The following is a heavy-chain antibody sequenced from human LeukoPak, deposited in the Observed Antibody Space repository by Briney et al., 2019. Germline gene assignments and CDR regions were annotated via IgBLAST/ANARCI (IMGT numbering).Heavy chain of an antibody. J-gene: IGHJ6*02. CDR1: GGSISSGGYY. V-gene: IGHV4-31*03. CDR3: ARAPFPPNYYYYGMDV. Sequence: SQTLSLTCTVSGGSISSGGYYWSWIRQHPGKGLEWIGYIYYSGSTCYNPSLKSRVTISVDTSKNQFPLKLSSVTAADTAVYYCARAPFPPNYYYYGMDVWGQGTTVTVSS. CDR2: IYYSGST.